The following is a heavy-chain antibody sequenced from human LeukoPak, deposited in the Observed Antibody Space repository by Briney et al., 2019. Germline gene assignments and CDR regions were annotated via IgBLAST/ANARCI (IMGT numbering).Heavy chain of an antibody. Sequence: ASVKDSCKASGYTFTSYYMHWVRQAPGQGLEWMGIINPSGGSTSYAQKFQGRVTMTRDTSTSTVYMELSSLRSEDTAVYYCAVVPAAMGDWFDPWGQGTLVTVSS. J-gene: IGHJ5*02. CDR2: INPSGGST. V-gene: IGHV1-46*01. CDR3: AVVPAAMGDWFDP. CDR1: GYTFTSYY. D-gene: IGHD2-2*01.